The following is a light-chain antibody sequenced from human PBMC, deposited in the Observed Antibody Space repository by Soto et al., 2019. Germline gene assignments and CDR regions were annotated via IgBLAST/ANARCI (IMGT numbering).Light chain of an antibody. Sequence: VVLTQSPVTLSLSPGEKATLSCRASQSVSGNYLAWYQHQPGRPPRMLINAASDRVPGIPDRFVGSGSGTDFTLNITRLEPEDFAVYYCQQYSRSPYAFGPGTKLEVK. J-gene: IGKJ1*01. CDR1: QSVSGNY. CDR2: AAS. V-gene: IGKV3-20*01. CDR3: QQYSRSPYA.